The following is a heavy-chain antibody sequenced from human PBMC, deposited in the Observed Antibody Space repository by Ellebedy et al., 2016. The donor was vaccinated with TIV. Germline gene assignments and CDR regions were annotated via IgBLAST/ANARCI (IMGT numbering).Heavy chain of an antibody. D-gene: IGHD3-10*01. CDR3: AIVTGSVLAYGMDV. CDR2: VYTDGSS. J-gene: IGHJ6*02. V-gene: IGHV3-53*01. CDR1: GFTFGNYW. Sequence: GESLKISCPAPGFTFGNYWMTWVRQAPGRGLEWVSKVYTDGSSDYSDSVKGRFNISRDNSKNTLYLQMDSLRAEDTAVYFCAIVTGSVLAYGMDVWGQGATVTVSS.